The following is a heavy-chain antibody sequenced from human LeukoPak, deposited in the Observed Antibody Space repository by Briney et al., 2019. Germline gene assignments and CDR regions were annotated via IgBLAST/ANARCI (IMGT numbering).Heavy chain of an antibody. D-gene: IGHD6-13*01. Sequence: GGSPRLSCAASGFTFRGYAMTWVRQAPGKGLEWVSVISSSGGSAYYADSVKGRFTISRDNFKNTLYLQMKSLTAEDTAVYYCARGGTSSWYFVFDYWGQGVLATVSS. CDR2: ISSSGGSA. V-gene: IGHV3-23*01. CDR3: ARGGTSSWYFVFDY. CDR1: GFTFRGYA. J-gene: IGHJ4*02.